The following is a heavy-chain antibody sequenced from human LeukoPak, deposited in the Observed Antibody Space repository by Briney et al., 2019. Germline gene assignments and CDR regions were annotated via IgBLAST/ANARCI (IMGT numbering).Heavy chain of an antibody. Sequence: GGSLRLSCAASGFTFSSYGMHWVRQAPGKGLEWVAVISYDGSNKYYADSVKGRFTISRDNSKNTLYLQMNSLRAEDTAVYYCAKAYTRIQLWLLSDYWGQGTLVTVSS. V-gene: IGHV3-30*18. J-gene: IGHJ4*02. CDR1: GFTFSSYG. CDR2: ISYDGSNK. CDR3: AKAYTRIQLWLLSDY. D-gene: IGHD5-18*01.